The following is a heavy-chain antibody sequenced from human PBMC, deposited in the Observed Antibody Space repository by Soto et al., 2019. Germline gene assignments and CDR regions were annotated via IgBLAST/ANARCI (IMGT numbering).Heavy chain of an antibody. CDR2: INHSGST. CDR3: ARGFYGVVRYNWFDP. V-gene: IGHV4-39*07. CDR1: GGSISSGGYY. Sequence: PSETLSLTCTVSGGSISSGGYYWSWIRQPPGKGLEWIGEINHSGSTNYNPSLKSRVTISVDTSKNQFSLKLSSVTAADTAVYYCARGFYGVVRYNWFDPWGQGTLVTVSS. J-gene: IGHJ5*02. D-gene: IGHD4-17*01.